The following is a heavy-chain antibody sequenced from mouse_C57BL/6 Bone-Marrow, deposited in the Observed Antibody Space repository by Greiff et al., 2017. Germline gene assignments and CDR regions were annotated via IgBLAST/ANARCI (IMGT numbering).Heavy chain of an antibody. CDR1: GFTFSSYA. J-gene: IGHJ3*01. CDR3: TRDDYDEGGAY. V-gene: IGHV5-9-1*02. D-gene: IGHD2-4*01. CDR2: ISSGGDYI. Sequence: EVKVVESGEGLVKPGGSLKLSCAASGFTFSSYAMSWVRQTPEKRLEWVAYISSGGDYIYYADTVKGRFTISRDNARNTLYLQMSSLKSEDTAMYYCTRDDYDEGGAYWGQGTLVTVSA.